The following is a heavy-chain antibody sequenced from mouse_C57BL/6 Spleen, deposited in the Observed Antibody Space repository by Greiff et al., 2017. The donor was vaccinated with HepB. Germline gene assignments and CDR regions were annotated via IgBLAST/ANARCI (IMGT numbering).Heavy chain of an antibody. D-gene: IGHD2-5*01. CDR3: ANSNYVSYYAMDY. CDR2: IYPGDGDT. J-gene: IGHJ4*01. V-gene: IGHV1-82*01. CDR1: GYAFSSSW. Sequence: QVQLQQSGPELVKPGASVKISCKASGYAFSSSWMNWVKQRPGKGLEWIGRIYPGDGDTNYNGKFKGKATLTADKSSSTAYMQLSSLTSEDSAVYFCANSNYVSYYAMDYWGQGTSVTVSS.